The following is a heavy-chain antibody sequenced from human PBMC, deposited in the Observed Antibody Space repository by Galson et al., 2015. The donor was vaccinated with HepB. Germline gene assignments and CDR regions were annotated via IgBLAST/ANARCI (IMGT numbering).Heavy chain of an antibody. Sequence: SLRLSCAASGFTVSSNYMSWVRQAPGKGLEWVSVIYSGGTTYYADSVKGRFTISRDNSKNTLYLQMNSLRAEDTAVYYCARGFRDSSGYYHPFDYWGQGTLVTVSS. D-gene: IGHD3-22*01. CDR2: IYSGGTT. J-gene: IGHJ4*02. CDR3: ARGFRDSSGYYHPFDY. CDR1: GFTVSSNY. V-gene: IGHV3-53*01.